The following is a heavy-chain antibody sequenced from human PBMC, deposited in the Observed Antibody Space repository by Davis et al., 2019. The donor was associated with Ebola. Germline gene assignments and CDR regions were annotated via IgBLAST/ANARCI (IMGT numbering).Heavy chain of an antibody. V-gene: IGHV4-59*08. J-gene: IGHJ4*02. CDR2: IYYSGST. D-gene: IGHD2-15*01. CDR3: ARYSDGEQLLDY. Sequence: SETLSLTCTVSGGSITSYYWNWIRQPPGKGLEWIGYIYYSGSTNYNPSLKSRVTISVDTSKNQFSLKLSSVTVADTAVYYCARYSDGEQLLDYWGQGTLVTVSS. CDR1: GGSITSYY.